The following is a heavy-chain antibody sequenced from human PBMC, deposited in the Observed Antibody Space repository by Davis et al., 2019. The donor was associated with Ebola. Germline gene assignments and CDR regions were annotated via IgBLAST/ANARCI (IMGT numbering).Heavy chain of an antibody. Sequence: GESLKISCAASGITFSRSWMSWVRQAPGKGLEWVANIKEDGSEKYYVDSVKGRFTISRDNAKNSLYLQMNSLRPEDTAVYYCARDLVPGTPDYFDCWGQGTLVTVSS. CDR2: IKEDGSEK. CDR1: GITFSRSW. CDR3: ARDLVPGTPDYFDC. J-gene: IGHJ4*02. V-gene: IGHV3-7*01. D-gene: IGHD1-26*01.